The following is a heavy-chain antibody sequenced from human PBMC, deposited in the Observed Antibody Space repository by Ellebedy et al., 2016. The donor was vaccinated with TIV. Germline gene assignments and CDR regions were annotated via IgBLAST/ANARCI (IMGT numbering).Heavy chain of an antibody. CDR1: GYTFTSYD. CDR2: MNPNSGNT. V-gene: IGHV1-8*01. CDR3: ARADEGDPLDY. D-gene: IGHD3-10*01. J-gene: IGHJ4*02. Sequence: AASVKVSCKASGYTFTSYDIYWVRQATGQGLEWMGWMNPNSGNTGHAQNFQGRVTMTRNTSISTAYMELSSLRSEDTAIYYCARADEGDPLDYWGQGTLVTVSS.